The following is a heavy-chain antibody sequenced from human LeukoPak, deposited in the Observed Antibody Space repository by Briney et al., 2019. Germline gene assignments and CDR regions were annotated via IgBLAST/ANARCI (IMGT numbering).Heavy chain of an antibody. CDR2: MNPNNGQT. CDR1: GYTFINFD. V-gene: IGHV1-8*01. J-gene: IGHJ4*02. Sequence: ASVKVSCKASGYTFINFDINWVRQATGQGFEWMGWMNPNNGQTGYAQKFQGRVTMTRDTSINTAYMELSSLISEDTAVYYCTKGSASGNYRDYWGQGTLVTVSS. D-gene: IGHD3-10*01. CDR3: TKGSASGNYRDY.